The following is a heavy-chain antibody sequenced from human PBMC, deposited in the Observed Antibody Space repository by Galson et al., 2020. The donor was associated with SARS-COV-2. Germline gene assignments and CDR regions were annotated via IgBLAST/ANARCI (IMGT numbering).Heavy chain of an antibody. V-gene: IGHV3-64D*06. CDR2: ISSNGATS. Sequence: GESLKISCSASGFIFSDYAMHWVPQAPGKGLEYVSAISSNGATSFYADSVNGRFTMSRDNSKNMFYLQMTALRLEDTAFYYCLSYSSTRQNWGGHGARVTVSS. J-gene: IGHJ4*01. CDR1: GFIFSDYA. D-gene: IGHD2-2*01. CDR3: LSYSSTRQNW.